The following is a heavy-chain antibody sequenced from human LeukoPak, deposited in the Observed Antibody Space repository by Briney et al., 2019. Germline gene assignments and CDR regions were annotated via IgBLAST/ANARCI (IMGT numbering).Heavy chain of an antibody. CDR1: GFTLSSYW. CDR3: ARGRVIFDY. CDR2: INSDGSSP. J-gene: IGHJ4*02. V-gene: IGHV3-74*01. D-gene: IGHD2/OR15-2a*01. Sequence: GGSLRLSCAAPGFTLSSYWMHWVRQAPGKGLVWVSRINSDGSSPSYADSVKGRFTISRDNAKNTLYLQMNSPRAEDTAVYYCARGRVIFDYWGQGTLVTVSS.